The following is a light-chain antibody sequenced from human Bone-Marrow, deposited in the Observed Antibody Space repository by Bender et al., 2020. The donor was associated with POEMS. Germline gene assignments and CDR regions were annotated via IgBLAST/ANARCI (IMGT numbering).Light chain of an antibody. V-gene: IGLV3-1*01. CDR3: QAWDSSAAV. CDR1: ELGNKY. J-gene: IGLJ2*01. Sequence: SYELTQPPSVSVSPGQTASITCSGDELGNKYVCWYQRKPGQSPVLVIYQDSKRPSGIPERFSGSNSGNTATLTISGTQAMDEADYYCQAWDSSAAVFGGGTKLTVL. CDR2: QDS.